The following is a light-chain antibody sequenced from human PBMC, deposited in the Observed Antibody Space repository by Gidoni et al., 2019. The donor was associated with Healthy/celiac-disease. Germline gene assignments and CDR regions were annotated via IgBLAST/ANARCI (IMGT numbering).Light chain of an antibody. CDR2: EVS. CDR1: SSDVWSYNL. Sequence: QSALTHPSSVSVSPAQSITISCTGTSSDVWSYNLVSLYQQHPGKAPKLMIYEVSKRPSGVSNRFSGSKSGNTASLTISGLQAEDEADYYCCSYAGSSTYVFGTGTKVTVL. V-gene: IGLV2-23*02. CDR3: CSYAGSSTYV. J-gene: IGLJ1*01.